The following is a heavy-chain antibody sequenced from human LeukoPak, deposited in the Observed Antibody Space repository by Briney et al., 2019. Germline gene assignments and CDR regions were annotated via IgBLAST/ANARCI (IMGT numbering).Heavy chain of an antibody. CDR2: ISYSGST. D-gene: IGHD3-22*01. CDR3: ARYYYDSSGYYYLSYDY. CDR1: GGSISSYY. J-gene: IGHJ4*01. V-gene: IGHV4-59*01. Sequence: SLTCXVSGGSISSYYWSWIRQPPGKGLEWIGYISYSGSTNFNPSLKSRVTISVDTSKNKFSLKLRSVTAADTAVYYCARYYYDSSGYYYLSYDYWGXGXXXTXXS.